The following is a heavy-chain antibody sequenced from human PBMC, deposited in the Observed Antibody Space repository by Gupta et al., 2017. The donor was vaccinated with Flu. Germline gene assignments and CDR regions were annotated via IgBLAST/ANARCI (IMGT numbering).Heavy chain of an antibody. V-gene: IGHV3-23*01. D-gene: IGHD3-16*01. CDR2: ISGSGGST. J-gene: IGHJ4*02. CDR3: AKDGRLIATVSTLIDY. Sequence: PGKGLEWVSAISGSGGSTYYADSVKGRFTISRDNSKNTLYLQMNSLRAEDTAVYYCAKDGRLIATVSTLIDYWGQGTLVTVSS.